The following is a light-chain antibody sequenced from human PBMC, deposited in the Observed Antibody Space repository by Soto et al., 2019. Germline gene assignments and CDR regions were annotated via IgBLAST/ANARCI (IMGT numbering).Light chain of an antibody. J-gene: IGLJ1*01. V-gene: IGLV2-14*01. Sequence: QSVLTQPASVSGSPGQSITISCTGTSSDVGNYKYVSWCQQHPGKAPKLMIYEVSNRPSGVSNRFSGSKSGNTASLTISGLQAEDETDYYCFSYTSSGTYVFGTGTKLTVL. CDR3: FSYTSSGTYV. CDR1: SSDVGNYKY. CDR2: EVS.